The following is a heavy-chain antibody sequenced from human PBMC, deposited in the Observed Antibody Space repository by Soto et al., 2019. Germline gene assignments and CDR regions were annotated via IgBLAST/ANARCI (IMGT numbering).Heavy chain of an antibody. CDR2: INPYNGNT. Sequence: QVLLVQSGAAVKTPGASVKISCQASGYTFTNYGITWVRQTPGQGFEWMAWINPYNGNTNYAQNLQGRVTMTTDTSTSTVYMELRSLRSDDTAVYYCARVPAYSTRWSSDPCFDPWGQGTLVTVSS. J-gene: IGHJ5*02. CDR1: GYTFTNYG. D-gene: IGHD6-13*01. CDR3: ARVPAYSTRWSSDPCFDP. V-gene: IGHV1-18*01.